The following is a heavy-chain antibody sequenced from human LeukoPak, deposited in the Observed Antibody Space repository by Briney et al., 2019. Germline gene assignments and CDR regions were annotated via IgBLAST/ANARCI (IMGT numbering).Heavy chain of an antibody. J-gene: IGHJ6*03. Sequence: SETLSLTCTVSGGSISSYYWSWIRQPPGKGLEWIGYIYYSGSTSYNPSLKSRVTISVDTSKNQFSLKLSSVTAADTAVYYCARTTEGGYTYDYFYYHYMDVWGKGTTVTISS. CDR1: GGSISSYY. D-gene: IGHD5-18*01. V-gene: IGHV4-59*01. CDR3: ARTTEGGYTYDYFYYHYMDV. CDR2: IYYSGST.